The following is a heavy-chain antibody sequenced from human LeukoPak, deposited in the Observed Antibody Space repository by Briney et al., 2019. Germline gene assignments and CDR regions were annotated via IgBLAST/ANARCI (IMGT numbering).Heavy chain of an antibody. CDR2: IYTSGST. CDR3: ARVVRGQFDP. D-gene: IGHD3-10*01. J-gene: IGHJ5*02. Sequence: SETLSLTCAVYGGSFSGYYWSWIRQPAGKGLEWIGRIYTSGSTNYNPSLKSRVTISVDTSKNQFSLKLSSVTAADTAVYYCARVVRGQFDPWGQGTLVTVSS. CDR1: GGSFSGYY. V-gene: IGHV4-59*10.